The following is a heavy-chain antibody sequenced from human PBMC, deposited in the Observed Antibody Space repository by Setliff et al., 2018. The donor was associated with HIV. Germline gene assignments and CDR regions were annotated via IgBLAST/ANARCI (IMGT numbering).Heavy chain of an antibody. V-gene: IGHV3-23*01. Sequence: GVLRLSCAASGFTFSNYAMSWVRQAPGEGLEWVSAILSTGERTFYADSVKGRFTISRDNSKNTVYLQMNSLRAEDTAEYYCAKELAASGLGYFDSWGRGTLVTVSS. D-gene: IGHD3-22*01. CDR2: ILSTGERT. CDR3: AKELAASGLGYFDS. J-gene: IGHJ4*02. CDR1: GFTFSNYA.